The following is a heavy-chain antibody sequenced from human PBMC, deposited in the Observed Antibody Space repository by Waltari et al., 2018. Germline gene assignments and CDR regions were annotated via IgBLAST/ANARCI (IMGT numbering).Heavy chain of an antibody. D-gene: IGHD3-22*01. CDR1: GFPFRSHW. CDR2: INGGGGGI. J-gene: IGHJ4*02. V-gene: IGHV3-74*01. CDR3: ARARDYYDSEDFFDY. Sequence: EVQLVESGGGLVQPGGSLRLSCAASGFPFRSHWMHWVRQVPGKGLVWCTRINGGGGGIRYADCVKGRFTISRDNAKSTIHLQMNSLRAEDTAIYYCARARDYYDSEDFFDYWSQGTLVTVAS.